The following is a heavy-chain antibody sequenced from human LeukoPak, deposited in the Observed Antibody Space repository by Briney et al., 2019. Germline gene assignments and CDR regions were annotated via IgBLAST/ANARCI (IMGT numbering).Heavy chain of an antibody. CDR3: ARVSPDGYFDY. J-gene: IGHJ4*02. V-gene: IGHV1-69*02. Sequence: ASVKVSCKASGGTFSSYTISWVRQAPGQGLEWMGRIIPILGIANYEQKFQGRVTITADKSTSTAYMELSSLRSEDTAVYYCARVSPDGYFDYWGQGALVTVSS. CDR2: IIPILGIA. D-gene: IGHD2/OR15-2a*01. CDR1: GGTFSSYT.